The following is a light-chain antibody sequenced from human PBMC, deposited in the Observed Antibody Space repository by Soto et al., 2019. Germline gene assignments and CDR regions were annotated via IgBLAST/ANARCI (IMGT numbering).Light chain of an antibody. V-gene: IGLV2-11*01. CDR2: DVN. Sequence: QSALTQPRSVSGSPGQSVTISCTGTSSDVGGFNSVSWYQQHPGKAPKLMIYDVNKRPSGVPDRFSGSKSGNTASLTISGLQAEDEADYYCFSYTASDMWVFGGGTKLTVL. J-gene: IGLJ3*02. CDR3: FSYTASDMWV. CDR1: SSDVGGFNS.